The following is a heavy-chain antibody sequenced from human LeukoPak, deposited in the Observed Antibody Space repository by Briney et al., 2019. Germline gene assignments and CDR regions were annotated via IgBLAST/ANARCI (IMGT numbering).Heavy chain of an antibody. CDR1: GYTFTGYY. CDR3: ARWDDSSGYLDY. Sequence: GPVKGSCKASGYTFTGYYMHWVRQTPGQGLEWMGWINPNSGGTNYAQKFQGRVTMTRDTSISTAYMELSRLRSDDTAVYYCARWDDSSGYLDYWGQGTLVTVSS. V-gene: IGHV1-2*02. CDR2: INPNSGGT. J-gene: IGHJ4*02. D-gene: IGHD3-22*01.